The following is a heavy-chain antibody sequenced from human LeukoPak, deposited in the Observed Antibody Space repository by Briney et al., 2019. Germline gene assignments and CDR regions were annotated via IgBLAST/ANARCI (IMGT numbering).Heavy chain of an antibody. Sequence: SETLSLTCAVSGYSISSSYYWSWIRQPAGKGLEWIGRIYTSGSTNYNPSLKSRVTMSVDTSKNQFSLKLSSVTAADTAVYYCARLPNFDYWGQGTLVTVSS. V-gene: IGHV4-4*07. CDR2: IYTSGST. CDR1: GYSISSSYY. D-gene: IGHD5-18*01. CDR3: ARLPNFDY. J-gene: IGHJ4*02.